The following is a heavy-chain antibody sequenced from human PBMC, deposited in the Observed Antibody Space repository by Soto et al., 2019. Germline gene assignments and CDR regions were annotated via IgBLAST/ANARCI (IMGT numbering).Heavy chain of an antibody. Sequence: SETLPLTCAVYGGSFSGYYWSWIRQPPGKGLERIGEINHSGSTNYNPSLKSRVTISVDTSKNQFSLKLSSVTAADTAVYYCARDHRQRKSYYYYGMDVWGQGTTVTVSS. CDR3: ARDHRQRKSYYYYGMDV. J-gene: IGHJ6*02. CDR2: INHSGST. CDR1: GGSFSGYY. D-gene: IGHD5-18*01. V-gene: IGHV4-34*01.